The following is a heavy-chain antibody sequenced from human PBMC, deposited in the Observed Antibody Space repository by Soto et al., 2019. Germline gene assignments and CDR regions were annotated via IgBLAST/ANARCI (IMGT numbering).Heavy chain of an antibody. J-gene: IGHJ2*01. CDR3: ARDSGYGDYVFGYFDL. V-gene: IGHV3-11*01. Sequence: GGSLRLSCAASGFTFSDYYMSWIRQAPGKGLEWVSYISSSGSTIYYADSVKGRFTISRDNAKNSLYLQMNSLRAEDTAVYYCARDSGYGDYVFGYFDLWGRGTLVTVSS. CDR1: GFTFSDYY. D-gene: IGHD4-17*01. CDR2: ISSSGSTI.